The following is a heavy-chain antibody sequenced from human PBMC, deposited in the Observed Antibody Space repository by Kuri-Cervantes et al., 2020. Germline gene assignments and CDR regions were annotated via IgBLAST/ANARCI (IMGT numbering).Heavy chain of an antibody. CDR1: GYSISSGYY. V-gene: IGHV4-38-2*02. CDR2: IYHSGST. Sequence: SETLSLTCTVSGYSISSGYYWGWIRQPPGKGLEWIGSIYHSGSTYYNPSLKSRVTIPLDTSKNQFSLQLSSVTAADTDVYYCATALAGGGDFYWGQGTLVTVSS. CDR3: ATALAGGGDFY. J-gene: IGHJ4*02. D-gene: IGHD2-21*01.